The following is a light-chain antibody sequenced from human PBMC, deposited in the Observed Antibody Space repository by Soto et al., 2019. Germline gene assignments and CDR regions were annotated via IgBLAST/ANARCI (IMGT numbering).Light chain of an antibody. V-gene: IGKV1-39*01. Sequence: DIQMTQSPSSVSASVGDRVTMTCQASQNINNYLNWYQQKPGKAPKVLIYAASTLQSGVPSRFSGSGSGADFTLTISSLQPEDFATYYCQQSYTIPWMFGQGTKVDIK. CDR3: QQSYTIPWM. J-gene: IGKJ1*01. CDR1: QNINNY. CDR2: AAS.